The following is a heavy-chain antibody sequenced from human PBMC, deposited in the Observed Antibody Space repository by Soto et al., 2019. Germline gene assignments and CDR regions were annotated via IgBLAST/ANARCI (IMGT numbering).Heavy chain of an antibody. CDR3: ARTRVVRGVIIYYYYMDV. D-gene: IGHD3-10*01. CDR1: GGSFSGYY. CDR2: INHSGST. J-gene: IGHJ6*03. V-gene: IGHV4-34*01. Sequence: SSETLSLTCAVYGGSFSGYYWSWIRQPPGKGLEWIGEINHSGSTNYNPSLKSRVTISVDTSKNQFSLKLSSVTAADTAVYYCARTRVVRGVIIYYYYMDVWGKGTTVTVS.